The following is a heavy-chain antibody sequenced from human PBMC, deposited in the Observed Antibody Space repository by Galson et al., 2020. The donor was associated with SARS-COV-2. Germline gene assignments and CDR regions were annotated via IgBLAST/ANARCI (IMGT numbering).Heavy chain of an antibody. CDR2: IYTSGST. CDR3: ARSVLFDY. CDR1: GGSITSGSYY. V-gene: IGHV4-61*02. J-gene: IGHJ4*02. Sequence: SETLSLTCTVSGGSITSGSYYWNWIRQPAGKGLEWIGRIYTSGSTNYTPSLKSRVTISVDTSKNQFSLKLSSVTAADTAVYYCARSVLFDYWGQGTLVTVSS.